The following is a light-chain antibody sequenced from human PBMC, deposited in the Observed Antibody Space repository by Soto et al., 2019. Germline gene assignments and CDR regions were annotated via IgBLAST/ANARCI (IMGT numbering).Light chain of an antibody. CDR1: SSDVGGYNY. CDR2: DVS. V-gene: IGLV2-14*01. Sequence: QSALTQPASVSGSPGQSITISCTGTSSDVGGYNYVSWYQQHPGKAPKLMIYDVSNRPSGVSNRFSGSKSGNTASLTISGLQAEDEADYYGSSYTSSSASVVFDGGTKLTVL. CDR3: SSYTSSSASVV. J-gene: IGLJ2*01.